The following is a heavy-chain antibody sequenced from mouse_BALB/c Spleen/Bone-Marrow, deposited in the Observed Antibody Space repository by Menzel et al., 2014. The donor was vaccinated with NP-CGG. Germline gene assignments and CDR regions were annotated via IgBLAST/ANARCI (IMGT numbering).Heavy chain of an antibody. D-gene: IGHD1-1*01. CDR3: ARLSYYGRFAY. J-gene: IGHJ3*01. CDR1: GFDFSRYW. Sequence: DVKLQESGGGLVQPGGSLKLSCAASGFDFSRYWMSWVRQAPGKGLEWIGEINPDSSTINYTPSLKDKFIISRDSAKNTLYLQMSKVRSEDTALYYCARLSYYGRFAYWGQGTLVTVSA. CDR2: INPDSSTI. V-gene: IGHV4-1*02.